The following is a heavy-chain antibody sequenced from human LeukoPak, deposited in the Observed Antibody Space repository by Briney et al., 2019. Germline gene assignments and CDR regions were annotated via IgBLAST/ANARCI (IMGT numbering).Heavy chain of an antibody. D-gene: IGHD3-22*01. CDR2: MNPNSGNT. Sequence: ASVKVSCKASVYTFTSYDINWVRQATGQGLEWMGWMNPNSGNTGYAQKFQGRVTMTRNTSISTAYMELSSLRFEDTAVYYCARGCDSSGSYFYYWVQGTLVTVSS. CDR3: ARGCDSSGSYFYY. CDR1: VYTFTSYD. V-gene: IGHV1-8*01. J-gene: IGHJ4*02.